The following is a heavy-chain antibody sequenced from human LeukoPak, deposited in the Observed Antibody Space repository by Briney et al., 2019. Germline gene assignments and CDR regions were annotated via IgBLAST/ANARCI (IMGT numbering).Heavy chain of an antibody. Sequence: PSETLSLTCAVSGGSISSGGYSWSWIRQPPGKGLEWIGYIYHSGSTYYNPSLKSRVTISVDRSKNQFSLKLGSVTAADTAVYYCAGHKVGSSVRPSDYFDHWGQGILVTVSS. CDR3: AGHKVGSSVRPSDYFDH. V-gene: IGHV4-30-2*01. CDR2: IYHSGST. CDR1: GGSISSGGYS. J-gene: IGHJ4*02. D-gene: IGHD3-10*01.